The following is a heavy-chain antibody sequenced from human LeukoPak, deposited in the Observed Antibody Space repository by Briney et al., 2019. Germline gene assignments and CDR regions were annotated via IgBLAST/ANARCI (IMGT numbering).Heavy chain of an antibody. CDR3: ARRHYYNWGSYDF. D-gene: IGHD3-16*01. CDR1: GYSFSNYW. J-gene: IGHJ4*02. V-gene: IGHV5-51*01. Sequence: GESLKISCKGSGYSFSNYWIGWVRQMPGKGLEWMGIIYPGEYDIRYSPSFQGQVTISVDKSITTAYLQWSSLKASDTAMYYCARRHYYNWGSYDFWGQGTLVTVSS. CDR2: IYPGEYDI.